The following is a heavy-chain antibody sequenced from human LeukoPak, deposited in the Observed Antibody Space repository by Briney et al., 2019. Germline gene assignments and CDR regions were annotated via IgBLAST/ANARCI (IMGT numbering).Heavy chain of an antibody. Sequence: SETLSLTCTVPGDSINNYYWTWIRQPPGKGLEWIGYIYNSGSATYNPSLKSRVTISVDTSKNQFSLKLSSMTAADTAVYHCARRRVLPPAYYFDYWGQGTLVTVSS. J-gene: IGHJ4*02. CDR2: IYNSGSA. CDR1: GDSINNYY. D-gene: IGHD2/OR15-2a*01. V-gene: IGHV4-59*01. CDR3: ARRRVLPPAYYFDY.